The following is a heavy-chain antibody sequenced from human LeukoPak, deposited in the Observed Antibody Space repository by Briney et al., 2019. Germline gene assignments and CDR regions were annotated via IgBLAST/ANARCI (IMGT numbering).Heavy chain of an antibody. Sequence: SETLSLTCTVSGGSISSSSYYWGWSRKPPGKGLDWLGSIYYSGSTYYNPSLKSRVTISVDTSKNQFSLKLSSVTAADTAVYYCARLPPRYDSDYYYGMDVWGQGTTVTVSS. V-gene: IGHV4-39*01. J-gene: IGHJ6*02. D-gene: IGHD5-12*01. CDR3: ARLPPRYDSDYYYGMDV. CDR2: IYYSGST. CDR1: GGSISSSSYY.